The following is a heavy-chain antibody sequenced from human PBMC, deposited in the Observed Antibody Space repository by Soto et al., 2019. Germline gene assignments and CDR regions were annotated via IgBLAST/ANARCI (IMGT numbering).Heavy chain of an antibody. CDR3: ARGDRDPLGIAAAGTFDY. D-gene: IGHD6-13*01. CDR1: GGTFSSYA. CDR2: IIPIFGTA. V-gene: IGHV1-69*13. Sequence: SVKVSCKASGGTFSSYAISWVRQAPGQGLEWMGGIIPIFGTANYAQKFQGRVTITADESTSTAYMELSSLRSEDTAVYYCARGDRDPLGIAAAGTFDYWGQGTLVTVSS. J-gene: IGHJ4*02.